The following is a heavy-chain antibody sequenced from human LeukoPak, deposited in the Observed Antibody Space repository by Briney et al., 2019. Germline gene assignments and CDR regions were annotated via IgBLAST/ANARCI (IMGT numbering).Heavy chain of an antibody. J-gene: IGHJ6*02. Sequence: SGGSLRLSCAASGFTFSSYAMSWVRQAPGKGLEWVSAISGSGGSTYYADSVKGRFTISRDNSKNTLYLQMNSLRAEDTAVYYCARWGADGHYYYGMDVRGQGTTVTVSS. CDR3: ARWGADGHYYYGMDV. CDR1: GFTFSSYA. CDR2: ISGSGGST. D-gene: IGHD1-26*01. V-gene: IGHV3-23*01.